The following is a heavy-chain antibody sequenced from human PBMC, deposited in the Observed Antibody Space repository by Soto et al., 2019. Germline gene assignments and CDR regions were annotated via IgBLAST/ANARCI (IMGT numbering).Heavy chain of an antibody. J-gene: IGHJ5*02. CDR3: ARGGGVYSSSNNRFDP. D-gene: IGHD6-6*01. CDR1: GYTFTGYY. Sequence: QVQLVQSGAEVKKPGASVKVSCKASGYTFTGYYMHWVRQAPGQGLEWMGWINPNCGGTNYAQKFQGRVTMTRDTSISTAYMELSRLRSDDTAVYYCARGGGVYSSSNNRFDPWGQGTLVTVSS. V-gene: IGHV1-2*02. CDR2: INPNCGGT.